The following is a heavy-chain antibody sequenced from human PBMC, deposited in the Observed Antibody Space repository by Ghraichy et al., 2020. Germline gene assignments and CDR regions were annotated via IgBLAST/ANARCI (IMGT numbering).Heavy chain of an antibody. CDR1: GFTFSSYA. CDR2: ISGSGGST. Sequence: GGSLRLSCAASGFTFSSYAMSWVRQAPGKGLEWVSAISGSGGSTYYADSVKGRFTISRDNSKNTLYLQMNSLRAEDTAVYYCAKAYYDFWRRVGYYYMDVWGKGTTVTVSS. CDR3: AKAYYDFWRRVGYYYMDV. V-gene: IGHV3-23*01. D-gene: IGHD3-3*01. J-gene: IGHJ6*03.